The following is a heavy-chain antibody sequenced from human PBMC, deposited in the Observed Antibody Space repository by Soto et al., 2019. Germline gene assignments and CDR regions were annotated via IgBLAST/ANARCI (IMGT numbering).Heavy chain of an antibody. Sequence: GGSLRLSCAASGFTFSSYSMNWVRQAPGKGLEWVSSISSSSSYIYYADSVKGRFTISRDNAKNSLYLQMNSLRAEDTAVYYCARDHRVVAATPFYLDYWGQGTLVTVS. CDR2: ISSSSSYI. J-gene: IGHJ4*02. D-gene: IGHD2-15*01. CDR1: GFTFSSYS. V-gene: IGHV3-21*01. CDR3: ARDHRVVAATPFYLDY.